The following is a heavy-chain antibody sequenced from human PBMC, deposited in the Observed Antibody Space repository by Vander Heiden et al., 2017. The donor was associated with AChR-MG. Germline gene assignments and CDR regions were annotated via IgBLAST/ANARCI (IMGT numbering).Heavy chain of an antibody. V-gene: IGHV3-23*01. Sequence: EVQLLESGGGLVQPGGSLSLSCAASGLTFGSYAMSWVRQAPGKGLEWVSAISGSGGSTYYADSVKGRFTISRDNSKNTLYLQMNSLRAEDTAVYYCAKDPVFDSSGYFGYWGQGTLVTVSS. J-gene: IGHJ4*02. CDR2: ISGSGGST. CDR1: GLTFGSYA. CDR3: AKDPVFDSSGYFGY. D-gene: IGHD3-22*01.